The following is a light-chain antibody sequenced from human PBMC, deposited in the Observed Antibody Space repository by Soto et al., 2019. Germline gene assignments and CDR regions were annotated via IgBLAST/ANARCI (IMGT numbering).Light chain of an antibody. J-gene: IGKJ1*01. V-gene: IGKV3-20*01. CDR1: QSVSSSY. Sequence: EIVLTQSPGTLSLSPGERATLXXRASQSVSSSYLAWYQQKPGQAPRVXIYAASSRATGIPDRFSGSGSGTDFTLTISRLEPEDFAVYYCQQYVSSPRTFGQGTKVDIK. CDR2: AAS. CDR3: QQYVSSPRT.